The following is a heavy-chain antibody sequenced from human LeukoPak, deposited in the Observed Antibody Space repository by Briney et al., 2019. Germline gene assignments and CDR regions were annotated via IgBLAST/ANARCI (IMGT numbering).Heavy chain of an antibody. CDR1: GFTFSDYY. CDR2: ISSSGSTI. CDR3: ARELAYCGGDCFTDAFDI. J-gene: IGHJ3*02. D-gene: IGHD2-21*02. V-gene: IGHV3-11*01. Sequence: GGSLRLSCAASGFTFSDYYMSWIRQAPGKGLEWVSYISSSGSTIYYADSVKGRFTISRDNAKNSLYLQMNSLRAEDTAVYYCARELAYCGGDCFTDAFDIWGQGTMVTVSS.